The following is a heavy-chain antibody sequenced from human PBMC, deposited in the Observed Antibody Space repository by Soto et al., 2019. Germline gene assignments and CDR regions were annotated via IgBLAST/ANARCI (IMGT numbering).Heavy chain of an antibody. CDR3: ARDPYYYDSSGYPKDSWFDP. CDR2: TYYRSKWYN. Sequence: SQTLSLPCAISGDSVSSNSAAWNWIRQSPSRGLEWLGRTYYRSKWYNDYAVSVKSRITINPDTSKNQFSLQLNSVTPEDTAVYYCARDPYYYDSSGYPKDSWFDPWGQGTLVTVSS. D-gene: IGHD3-22*01. CDR1: GDSVSSNSAA. V-gene: IGHV6-1*01. J-gene: IGHJ5*02.